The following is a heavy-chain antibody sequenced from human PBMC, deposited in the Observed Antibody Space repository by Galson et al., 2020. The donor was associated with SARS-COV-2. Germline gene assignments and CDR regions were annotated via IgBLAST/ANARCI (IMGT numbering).Heavy chain of an antibody. CDR1: GFTFSSYG. V-gene: IGHV3-30*18. J-gene: IGHJ4*02. CDR3: AKDSSTRYIDY. CDR2: ISYDGSNK. Sequence: TGGSLRLSCTASGFTFSSYGMHWVRQAPGKGLEWVALISYDGSNKYYADSVKGRFTISRDDSKNTLYVQMNSLRAEDTAVYYCAKDSSTRYIDYWGQGTLVTVSS. D-gene: IGHD1-1*01.